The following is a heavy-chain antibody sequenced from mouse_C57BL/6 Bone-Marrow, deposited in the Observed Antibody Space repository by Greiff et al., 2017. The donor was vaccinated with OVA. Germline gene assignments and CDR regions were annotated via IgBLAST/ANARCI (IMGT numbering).Heavy chain of an antibody. J-gene: IGHJ2*01. CDR3: AREGDSLYYFDY. CDR1: GFTFSDYY. CDR2: INYDGSST. D-gene: IGHD3-3*01. Sequence: EVMLVESEGGLVQPGSSMKLSCTASGFTFSDYYMAWVRQVPEKGLEWVANINYDGSSTYYLDSLKSRFIISRDNAKNILYLQMSSLKSEDTATYYCAREGDSLYYFDYWGQGTTLTVSS. V-gene: IGHV5-16*01.